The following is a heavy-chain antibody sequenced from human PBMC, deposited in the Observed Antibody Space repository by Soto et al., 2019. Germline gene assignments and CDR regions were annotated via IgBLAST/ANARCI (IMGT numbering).Heavy chain of an antibody. D-gene: IGHD1-1*01. Sequence: QVQLVESGGGVVQPGRSLRLSCAASGFTFSSYGMHWVRQAPGKGLEWVAVIWYDGSNKYYADSVKGRFTISRDNSKNTLYLQMNSLRAEDTAVYYYAGGVDGYNSGLAGYWGQGTLVTVSS. CDR2: IWYDGSNK. CDR1: GFTFSSYG. J-gene: IGHJ4*02. CDR3: AGGVDGYNSGLAGY. V-gene: IGHV3-33*01.